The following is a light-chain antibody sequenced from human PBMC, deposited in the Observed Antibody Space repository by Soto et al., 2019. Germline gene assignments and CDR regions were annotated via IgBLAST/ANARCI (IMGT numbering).Light chain of an antibody. V-gene: IGKV3-20*01. CDR1: QSLTSFY. J-gene: IGKJ5*01. CDR2: GAT. CDR3: QQYDASPVT. Sequence: ELVVTQSPGTLSLSPGERVTLSCRTSQSLTSFYLAWYQQKHGQAPRFLMYGATSRATGIPDRFSGSVSGTDGSITVSRLQHEDGSVYYCQQYDASPVTFGQGTRLEIK.